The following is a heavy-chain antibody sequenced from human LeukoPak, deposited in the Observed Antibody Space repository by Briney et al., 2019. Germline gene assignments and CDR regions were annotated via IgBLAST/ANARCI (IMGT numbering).Heavy chain of an antibody. D-gene: IGHD3-10*01. V-gene: IGHV4-34*01. CDR2: INHSGSA. J-gene: IGHJ6*03. CDR1: GGSFSGYY. Sequence: PSETLSLTCAVYGGSFSGYYWSWIRQPPGKGLEWIGEINHSGSANYNPSLKSRVTISVDTSKNQFSLKLSSVTAADTAVYYCARSYSRRGVILRSHYYYYMDVWGKGTTVTISS. CDR3: ARSYSRRGVILRSHYYYYMDV.